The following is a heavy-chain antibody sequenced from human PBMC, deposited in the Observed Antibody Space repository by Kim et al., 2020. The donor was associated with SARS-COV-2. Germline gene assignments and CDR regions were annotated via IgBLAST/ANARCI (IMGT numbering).Heavy chain of an antibody. V-gene: IGHV4-39*07. J-gene: IGHJ4*02. CDR3: ARMSSGWFTIDY. Sequence: YYNPSLKSRVTISVDTSKNQFSLKLSSVTAADTAVYYCARMSSGWFTIDYWGQGTLVTVSS. D-gene: IGHD6-19*01.